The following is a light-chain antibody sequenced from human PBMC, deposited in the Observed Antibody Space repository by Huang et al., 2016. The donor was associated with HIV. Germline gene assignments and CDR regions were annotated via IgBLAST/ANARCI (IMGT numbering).Light chain of an antibody. CDR1: QSIFYSSNNRNY. V-gene: IGKV4-1*01. J-gene: IGKJ2*01. CDR2: CES. Sequence: DIVMTQSPASLAVSLGARATINCKSSQSIFYSSNNRNYLAWYQQKPGQSPKLLIYCESTRESRVPDRFTGGGSGTDFSLSISGLQAEDVALYYCQQYYNVPFTFGQGTKLDIK. CDR3: QQYYNVPFT.